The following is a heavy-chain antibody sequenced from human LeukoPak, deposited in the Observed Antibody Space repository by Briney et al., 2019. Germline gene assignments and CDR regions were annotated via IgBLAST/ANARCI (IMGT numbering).Heavy chain of an antibody. Sequence: SETLSLTCTVFGDFVTGYYLYWVRQPPGKGLEWIGHIYKIGTTNYNPSLKSRLTISADTSKNQFSLKLRSVTAADTAVYYCVIGVGWQPDYWGQGALVTVSS. CDR2: IYKIGTT. CDR1: GDFVTGYY. D-gene: IGHD2-15*01. J-gene: IGHJ4*02. CDR3: VIGVGWQPDY. V-gene: IGHV4-59*02.